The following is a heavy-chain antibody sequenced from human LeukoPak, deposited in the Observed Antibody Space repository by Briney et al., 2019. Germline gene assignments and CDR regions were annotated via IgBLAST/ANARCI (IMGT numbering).Heavy chain of an antibody. CDR2: ISAYIGNT. D-gene: IGHD3-22*01. Sequence: GASVTVSCTPSGYTFTSYGISWVRQAPGQRLEWMGWISAYIGNTNYERKLQGRVTMTTDTATSTVYMELRSLRSDDTAVYYCAREDSSGYGYYYYYMDVWGKGTTVTVSS. CDR3: AREDSSGYGYYYYYMDV. J-gene: IGHJ6*03. CDR1: GYTFTSYG. V-gene: IGHV1-18*01.